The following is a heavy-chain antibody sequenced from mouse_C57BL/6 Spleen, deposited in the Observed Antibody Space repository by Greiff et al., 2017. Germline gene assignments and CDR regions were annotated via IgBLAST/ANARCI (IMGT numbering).Heavy chain of an antibody. CDR3: ARGRVTTTYFDY. CDR1: GYTFTSYW. D-gene: IGHD2-12*01. Sequence: QVQLQQPGAELVRPGSSVKLSCKASGYTFTSYWMAWVKQRPGQGLEWIGNIYPSDSETHYNQKFKDKATLTVDKSSSTAYMQLSSLTSEDSAVYYCARGRVTTTYFDYWGQGTTLTVSS. V-gene: IGHV1-61*01. CDR2: IYPSDSET. J-gene: IGHJ2*01.